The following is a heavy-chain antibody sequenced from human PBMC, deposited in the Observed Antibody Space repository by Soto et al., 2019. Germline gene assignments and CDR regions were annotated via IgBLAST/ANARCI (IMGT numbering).Heavy chain of an antibody. CDR1: GFSLSTSGMC. Sequence: SGPTLGNATRPLTLTCTFSGFSLSTSGMCVGWIRQPPGKALEWPALIDWDDDKYYSTSLKTRLTISKDTSKNQVVLTMTNMDPVDTATYYCARTASSGKGWPPDYWGQGTLVTVSS. J-gene: IGHJ4*02. CDR3: ARTASSGKGWPPDY. V-gene: IGHV2-70*01. CDR2: IDWDDDK. D-gene: IGHD6-19*01.